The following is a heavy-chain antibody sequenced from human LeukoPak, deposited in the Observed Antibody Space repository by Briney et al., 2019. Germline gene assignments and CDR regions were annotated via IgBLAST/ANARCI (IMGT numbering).Heavy chain of an antibody. CDR3: GRGGGELLVSDAFDI. J-gene: IGHJ3*02. CDR1: GGTFSSYA. CDR2: IIPIFGTA. D-gene: IGHD1-26*01. V-gene: IGHV1-69*06. Sequence: GASVKVSCKASGGTFSSYAISWVRQAPGQGLEWMGGIIPIFGTANYAQKFQGRVTITADKSTSTAYMELSRLRSDDTAVYYCGRGGGELLVSDAFDIWGQGTMVTVSS.